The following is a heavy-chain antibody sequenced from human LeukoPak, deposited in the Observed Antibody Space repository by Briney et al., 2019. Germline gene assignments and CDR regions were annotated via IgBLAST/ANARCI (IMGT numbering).Heavy chain of an antibody. CDR2: ISSSSTDT. Sequence: GGSLRLSCAASGFTFSDYYMTWIRQAPGKGLEWVSYISSSSTDTNYAESVKGRFTISRDNAKNSLYLQMNSLRAEDTAVYYCARDALPYCGGDCPFDIWGQGTMVTVSS. CDR3: ARDALPYCGGDCPFDI. CDR1: GFTFSDYY. V-gene: IGHV3-11*06. J-gene: IGHJ3*02. D-gene: IGHD2-21*02.